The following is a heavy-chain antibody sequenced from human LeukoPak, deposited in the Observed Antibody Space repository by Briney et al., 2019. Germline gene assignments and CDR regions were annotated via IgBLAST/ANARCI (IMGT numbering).Heavy chain of an antibody. V-gene: IGHV3-33*01. D-gene: IGHD3-22*01. CDR2: IWYDGSNK. CDR1: GFTSSSYD. CDR3: ARDGGEYYDSSGYYDY. Sequence: PGGSLRLSCAASGFTSSSYDMHWVRQAPGKGLEWVAVIWYDGSNKYYADSVKGRFTISRDNSKNTLYLQMNSLRAEDTAVYYCARDGGEYYDSSGYYDYWGQGTLVTVSS. J-gene: IGHJ4*02.